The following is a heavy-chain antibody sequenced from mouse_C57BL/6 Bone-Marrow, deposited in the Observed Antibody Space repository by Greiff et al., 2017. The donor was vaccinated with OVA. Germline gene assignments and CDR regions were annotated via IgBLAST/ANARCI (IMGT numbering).Heavy chain of an antibody. CDR2: IYPGDGDT. CDR3: ARGGDSSGYGDY. J-gene: IGHJ2*01. CDR1: GYAFSSSW. Sequence: QVQLQQSGPELVKPGASVKISCKASGYAFSSSWMNWVKQRPGKGLEWIGRIYPGDGDTNYNGKFTGKATLTADKSSSTAYMQLSSLTSEDSAVYFCARGGDSSGYGDYWGQGTTLTVSS. V-gene: IGHV1-82*01. D-gene: IGHD3-2*02.